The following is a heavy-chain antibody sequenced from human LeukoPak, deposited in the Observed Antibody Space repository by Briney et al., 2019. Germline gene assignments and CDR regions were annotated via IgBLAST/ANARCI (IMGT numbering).Heavy chain of an antibody. D-gene: IGHD3-10*01. CDR3: ARDITMVRGVINWFDP. CDR1: GFTVSSNY. V-gene: IGHV3-53*01. CDR2: IYSGGST. Sequence: GGSLRLSCAASGFTVSSNYMSWVRQAPGKGLEWVSVIYSGGSTYYADSVKGRFTISRDNSKNTLYLQMNSLRAEDTAVYYCARDITMVRGVINWFDPWGQGTLVTVSS. J-gene: IGHJ5*02.